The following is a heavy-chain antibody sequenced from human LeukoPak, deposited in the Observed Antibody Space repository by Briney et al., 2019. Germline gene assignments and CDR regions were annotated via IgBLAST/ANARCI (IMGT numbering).Heavy chain of an antibody. CDR3: AKDISLSGMGAFDI. CDR1: GFTFDDYA. V-gene: IGHV3-9*01. Sequence: GGSLRLSCAASGFTFDDYAMRWVRQAPGKGLEWVSGISWNSGSIGYADSVKGRFTISRDNAKNSLYLQMNSLRAEDTALYYCAKDISLSGMGAFDIWGQGTMVTVSS. J-gene: IGHJ3*02. D-gene: IGHD1-14*01. CDR2: ISWNSGSI.